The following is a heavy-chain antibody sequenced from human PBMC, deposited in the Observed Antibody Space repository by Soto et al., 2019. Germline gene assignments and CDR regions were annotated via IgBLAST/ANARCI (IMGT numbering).Heavy chain of an antibody. CDR1: GGSISSGDYY. Sequence: QVQLQESGPGLVKPSQTLSLTCTVSGGSISSGDYYWSWIRQHPGKGLEWIGYIYYSGSTYYNPSLKSRVTISVDTSKNQFSMKLSSVTAADTAVYSCARWWIGRRQGFDPWGQETLVTVSS. J-gene: IGHJ5*02. D-gene: IGHD2-15*01. CDR2: IYYSGST. V-gene: IGHV4-31*03. CDR3: ARWWIGRRQGFDP.